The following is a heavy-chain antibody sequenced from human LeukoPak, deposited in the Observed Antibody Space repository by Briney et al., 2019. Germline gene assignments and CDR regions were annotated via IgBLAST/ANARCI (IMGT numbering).Heavy chain of an antibody. CDR2: IHYTGAT. J-gene: IGHJ4*02. Sequence: NPSETLSLTCAVYGGSISGYYWSWIRQPPGKGLEWVGEIHYTGATSYNPSLKSRATISIETSKNQVSLRLSSVIAADTAVYYCTRGNILSGYCFDFWGQGALVTVSS. CDR1: GGSISGYY. V-gene: IGHV4-34*01. CDR3: TRGNILSGYCFDF. D-gene: IGHD3-9*01.